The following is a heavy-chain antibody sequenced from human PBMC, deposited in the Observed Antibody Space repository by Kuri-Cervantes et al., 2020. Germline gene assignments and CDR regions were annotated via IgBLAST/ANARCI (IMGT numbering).Heavy chain of an antibody. CDR2: VYTTGTT. J-gene: IGHJ4*02. CDR3: ARDTRIGLVGADLFDH. D-gene: IGHD3/OR15-3a*01. V-gene: IGHV4-38-2*02. Sequence: SETLSLTCDVSGYSISNGYYWAWIRQPAGKGLEWIGRVYTTGTTNYNPSLKGRVTISIDKSKNQFSLHLRAVTAADTAIYYRARDTRIGLVGADLFDHWGQGTLVTVSS. CDR1: GYSISNGYY.